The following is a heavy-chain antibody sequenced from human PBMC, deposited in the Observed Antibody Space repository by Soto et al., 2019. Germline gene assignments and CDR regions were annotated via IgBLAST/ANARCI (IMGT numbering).Heavy chain of an antibody. CDR1: GDSVSSNSAA. V-gene: IGHV6-1*01. D-gene: IGHD6-13*01. CDR3: ARWPRQLKYYYYGMDV. J-gene: IGHJ6*02. Sequence: SQTLSLTCAISGDSVSSNSAAWNWIRQSPSRGLEWLGRTYYRSKWYNDYAVSVKSRITINPDTSKNQFSLRLNSVTPEDTAVYYCARWPRQLKYYYYGMDVWGQGTTVTVSS. CDR2: TYYRSKWYN.